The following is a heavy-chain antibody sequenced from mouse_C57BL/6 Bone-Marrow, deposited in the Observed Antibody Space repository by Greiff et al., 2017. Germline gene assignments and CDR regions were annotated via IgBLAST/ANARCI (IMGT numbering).Heavy chain of an antibody. Sequence: EVKLVESGGGLVQPGGSLKLSCAASGFTFSDYYMYWVRQSPEKRLEWVAYISNGGGSTYYPDTVYGRFTISRDDAKNTLYMRMSRLEAEDTAIYYCERQVYYGGNFDYWGQGTTLTVSS. CDR3: ERQVYYGGNFDY. V-gene: IGHV5-12*01. D-gene: IGHD1-1*01. CDR1: GFTFSDYY. J-gene: IGHJ2*01. CDR2: ISNGGGST.